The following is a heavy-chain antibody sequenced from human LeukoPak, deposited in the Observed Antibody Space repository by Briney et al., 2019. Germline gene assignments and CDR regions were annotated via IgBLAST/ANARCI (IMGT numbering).Heavy chain of an antibody. D-gene: IGHD1-1*01. CDR2: IKQDGSEK. J-gene: IGHJ3*02. CDR1: GFTFNTYW. CDR3: ATYNWNDADAFDI. Sequence: GGSLRLSCAASGFTFNTYWMNWVRQAPGKGLEWVANIKQDGSEKYYVDSVKGRFTISRDNAKNSLYLQMNSLRAEDTAVYYCATYNWNDADAFDIWGQGTMVTVSS. V-gene: IGHV3-7*01.